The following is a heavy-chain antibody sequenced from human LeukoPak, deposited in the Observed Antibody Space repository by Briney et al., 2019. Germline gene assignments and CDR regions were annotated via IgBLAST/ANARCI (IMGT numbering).Heavy chain of an antibody. J-gene: IGHJ4*02. CDR1: GGSISSSSYY. V-gene: IGHV4-39*07. CDR3: ARGDYYDSSGYYYFLY. CDR2: IYYSGST. D-gene: IGHD3-22*01. Sequence: SETLSLTCTVSGGSISSSSYYWGWIRQPPGKGLEWIGSIYYSGSTYYNPSLKSRVTISVDTSKNQFSLKLSSVTAADTAVYYCARGDYYDSSGYYYFLYWGQGTLVTVSS.